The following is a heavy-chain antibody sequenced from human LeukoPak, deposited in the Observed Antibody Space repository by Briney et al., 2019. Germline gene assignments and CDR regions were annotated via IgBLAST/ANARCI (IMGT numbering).Heavy chain of an antibody. CDR1: GFTFSSYS. CDR3: ARDRQVAAAGTVDY. CDR2: ISSSSSYI. J-gene: IGHJ4*02. Sequence: GGSLRLSCAASGFTFSSYSMNWDRQAPGKGLEWVSSISSSSSYIYYADSVKGRFTISRDNAKNSLYLQMNSLRAEDTAVYYCARDRQVAAAGTVDYWGQGTLVTVSS. D-gene: IGHD6-13*01. V-gene: IGHV3-21*01.